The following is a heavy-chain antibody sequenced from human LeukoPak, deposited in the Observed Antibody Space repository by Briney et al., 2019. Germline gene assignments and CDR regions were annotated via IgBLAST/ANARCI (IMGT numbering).Heavy chain of an antibody. D-gene: IGHD2-15*01. CDR2: IYYSGST. Sequence: PSQTLSLTCTVSGSSISNGVYYWSWIRQHPGKGLEWIGYIYYSGSTYYSPSLKSRLTMSVDTSKNQFSLKLSSVTAADTAVYYCARDLGGGSFDFWGQGTLVTVSS. CDR1: GSSISNGVYY. CDR3: ARDLGGGSFDF. V-gene: IGHV4-31*03. J-gene: IGHJ4*02.